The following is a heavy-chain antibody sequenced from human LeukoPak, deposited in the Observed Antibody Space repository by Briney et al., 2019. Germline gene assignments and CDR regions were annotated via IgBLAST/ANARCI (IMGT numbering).Heavy chain of an antibody. V-gene: IGHV4-59*01. J-gene: IGHJ4*02. D-gene: IGHD1-20*01. CDR3: ARGGITGTFDY. CDR2: IYYSGST. CDR1: GGSISSYY. Sequence: PSETLPPTCTVSGGSISSYYWSWIRQPPGKGLEWIGYIYYSGSTNYNPSLKSRVTISVDTSKNQFSLKLSSVTAADTAVYYCARGGITGTFDYWGQGTLVTVSS.